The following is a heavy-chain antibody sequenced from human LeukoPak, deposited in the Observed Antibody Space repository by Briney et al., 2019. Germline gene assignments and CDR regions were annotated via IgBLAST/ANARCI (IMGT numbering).Heavy chain of an antibody. J-gene: IGHJ4*02. V-gene: IGHV1-2*02. CDR1: GYTFTGYY. Sequence: ASVKVSCKASGYTFTGYYMHWVRQAPGQGLEWMGWINPNSGGTNYAQKFQGRVTMTRDTSISTAYMELSSLRSGDTAVYYCARDLYYYDSSGYCDYWGQGTLVTVSS. CDR2: INPNSGGT. CDR3: ARDLYYYDSSGYCDY. D-gene: IGHD3-22*01.